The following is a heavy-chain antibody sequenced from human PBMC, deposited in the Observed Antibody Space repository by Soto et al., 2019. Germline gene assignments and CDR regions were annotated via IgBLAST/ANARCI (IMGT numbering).Heavy chain of an antibody. CDR2: MNPNSGNA. Sequence: QVQLVQSGAEVKKPGASVKVSCKASGYIFTSYDINWVRQATGQRLEWMGWMNPNSGNAGSVQKFQGRVTMTRNTSIGTAYMELSSLRSDDTAVYYCAGRQRGYRFADSWGQGTLVSVSS. CDR1: GYIFTSYD. J-gene: IGHJ4*02. CDR3: AGRQRGYRFADS. D-gene: IGHD5-18*01. V-gene: IGHV1-8*02.